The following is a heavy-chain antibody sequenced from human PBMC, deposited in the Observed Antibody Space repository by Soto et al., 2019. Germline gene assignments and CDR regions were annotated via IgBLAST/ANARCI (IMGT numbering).Heavy chain of an antibody. J-gene: IGHJ5*02. CDR2: IYHSGST. Sequence: SETLSLTCAVSGYSISSGYYWGWIRQPPGKGLEWIGSIYHSGSTYYNPSLKSRVTISVDTSKNQFSLKLSSVTAADTAVYYCARRFYCSGGSCQFFNWFDPWGQGTLVTVSS. CDR3: ARRFYCSGGSCQFFNWFDP. D-gene: IGHD2-15*01. CDR1: GYSISSGYY. V-gene: IGHV4-38-2*01.